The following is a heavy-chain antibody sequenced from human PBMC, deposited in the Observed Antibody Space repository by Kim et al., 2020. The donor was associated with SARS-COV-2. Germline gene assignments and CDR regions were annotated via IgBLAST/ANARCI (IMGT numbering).Heavy chain of an antibody. CDR3: ARDHRAGDNWLHWFDP. CDR1: GFTFSSYW. CDR2: INSDGSST. J-gene: IGHJ5*02. V-gene: IGHV3-74*01. Sequence: GGSLRLSCAASGFTFSSYWMHWVRQAPGKGLVWVSRINSDGSSTSYADSVKGRFTISRDNAKNTLYLQMNSRRAEDTAVYYCARDHRAGDNWLHWFDPWGQGTLVTVSS. D-gene: IGHD1-1*01.